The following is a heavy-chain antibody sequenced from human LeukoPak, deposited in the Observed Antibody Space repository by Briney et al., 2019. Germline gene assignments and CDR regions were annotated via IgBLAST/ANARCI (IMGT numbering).Heavy chain of an antibody. CDR2: IYYSGST. V-gene: IGHV4-31*03. Sequence: SETLSLTCTVSGGSISSGGYYWSWIRQHPGKGLEWIGYIYYSGSTYYNPSLKSRVTISEDTSKNQFSLKLSSVTAADTAVYYSARVVRAAAALYYFDYWGQGTLVTVSS. D-gene: IGHD6-13*01. CDR3: ARVVRAAAALYYFDY. CDR1: GGSISSGGYY. J-gene: IGHJ4*02.